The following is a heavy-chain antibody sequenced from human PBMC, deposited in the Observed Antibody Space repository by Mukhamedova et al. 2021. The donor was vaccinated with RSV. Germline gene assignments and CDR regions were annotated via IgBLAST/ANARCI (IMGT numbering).Heavy chain of an antibody. J-gene: IGHJ4*02. Sequence: GKGLEWVSAISGSGGSTYYADSVKGRFTISRDNSKNTLYLQMNSLRAEDTAVYYCAKDRISMVRGVISAFDYWGQGTMVTVYS. V-gene: IGHV3-23*01. CDR2: ISGSGGST. CDR3: AKDRISMVRGVISAFDY. D-gene: IGHD3-10*01.